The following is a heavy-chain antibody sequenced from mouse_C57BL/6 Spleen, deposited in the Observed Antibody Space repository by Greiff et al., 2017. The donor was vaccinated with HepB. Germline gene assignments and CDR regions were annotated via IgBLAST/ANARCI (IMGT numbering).Heavy chain of an antibody. J-gene: IGHJ2*01. Sequence: QVQLQQSGAELVRPGASVTLSCKASGYTFTDYEMHWVKQTPVHGLEWIGAIDPETGGTAYNQKFKGKAILTADKSSSTAYMELRSLTSEDSAVYYCTIITVTGFQYYFDYWGQGTTLTVSS. CDR3: TIITVTGFQYYFDY. CDR1: GYTFTDYE. CDR2: IDPETGGT. D-gene: IGHD4-1*01. V-gene: IGHV1-15*01.